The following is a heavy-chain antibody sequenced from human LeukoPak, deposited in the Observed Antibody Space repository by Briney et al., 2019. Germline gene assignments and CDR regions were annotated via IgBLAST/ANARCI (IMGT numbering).Heavy chain of an antibody. CDR2: VNPNDGGT. D-gene: IGHD6-13*01. CDR1: GYTFTGYY. J-gene: IGHJ1*01. CDR3: ARDLDSSWTGYFQP. Sequence: ASVKVSCMASGYTFTGYYIHWVRQAPGQGLEWMGWVNPNDGGTNYAQKFQGRVTMTWDTSITTAYMELSSLTSDDTAVYYCARDLDSSWTGYFQPWGQGTLVTVSS. V-gene: IGHV1-2*02.